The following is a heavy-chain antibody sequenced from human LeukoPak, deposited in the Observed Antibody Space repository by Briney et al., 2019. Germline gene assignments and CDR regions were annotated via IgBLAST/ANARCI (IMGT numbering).Heavy chain of an antibody. J-gene: IGHJ4*02. CDR3: ARVSPGSTYCYDSSGYWTGLNFDY. CDR1: GYTFTSYG. V-gene: IGHV1-18*01. Sequence: ASVKVSCKVSGYTFTSYGISWVRQAPGQGLEWMGWISAYNGNTNYAQKLQGRVTMTTDTSTSTAYMELRSLRSDDTAVYYCARVSPGSTYCYDSSGYWTGLNFDYWGQGTLVTVSS. CDR2: ISAYNGNT. D-gene: IGHD3-22*01.